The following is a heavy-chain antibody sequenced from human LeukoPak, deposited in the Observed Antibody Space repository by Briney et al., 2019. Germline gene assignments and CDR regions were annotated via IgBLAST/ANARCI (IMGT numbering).Heavy chain of an antibody. Sequence: PSGTLSLTCTVSGGSISSGGYYWSWIRQHPGKGLEWIGYIYYSGSTYYNPSLKSRVTISVDTSKNQFSLKLSSVTAADTAVYYCARGVITMSFSADAFDIWGQGTVVTVSS. V-gene: IGHV4-31*03. CDR2: IYYSGST. CDR3: ARGVITMSFSADAFDI. CDR1: GGSISSGGYY. D-gene: IGHD3-10*02. J-gene: IGHJ3*02.